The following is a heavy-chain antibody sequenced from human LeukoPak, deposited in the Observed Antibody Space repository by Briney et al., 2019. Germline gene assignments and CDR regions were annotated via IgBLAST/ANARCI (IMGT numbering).Heavy chain of an antibody. V-gene: IGHV1-8*01. CDR2: MNPNSGNT. Sequence: ASVKVSCKASGYTFTSYDINWVRQATGQGLEWMGWMNPNSGNTGYAQKFQGRVTMTEDTSTDTAYMELSSLRSEDTAVYYCATDVYYDSSGRKGTDYWGQGTLVTVSS. J-gene: IGHJ4*02. CDR1: GYTFTSYD. CDR3: ATDVYYDSSGRKGTDY. D-gene: IGHD3-22*01.